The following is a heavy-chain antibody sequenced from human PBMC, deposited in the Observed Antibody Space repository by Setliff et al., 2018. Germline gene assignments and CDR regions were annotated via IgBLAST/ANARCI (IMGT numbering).Heavy chain of an antibody. D-gene: IGHD4-17*01. V-gene: IGHV1-18*01. J-gene: IGHJ3*02. CDR2: ISPYNENT. CDR1: GYNFITFG. CDR3: TRDYGASDGFDI. Sequence: ASVKVSCKTSGYNFITFGISWVRQAPGQGPEWMGWISPYNENTNYAQKFQGRVTMTTDTSTTTVYMELRSLRSDDTAVYYCTRDYGASDGFDIWGQGTMVTVSS.